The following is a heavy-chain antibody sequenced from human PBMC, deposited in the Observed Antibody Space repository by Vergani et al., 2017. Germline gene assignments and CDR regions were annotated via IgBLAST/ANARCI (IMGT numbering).Heavy chain of an antibody. CDR2: IWYDGSNK. CDR1: GFTFSSYG. V-gene: IGHV3-33*01. CDR3: ARGYTVSNPDY. Sequence: GVVQPGRSLRLSCAASGFTFSSYGMHWVRQAPGKGLEWVAVIWYDGSNKYYADSVKGRFTISRDNSKNTLYLQMNSLRAEDTAVYYCARGYTVSNPDYWGQGTLVTVSS. D-gene: IGHD4-17*01. J-gene: IGHJ4*02.